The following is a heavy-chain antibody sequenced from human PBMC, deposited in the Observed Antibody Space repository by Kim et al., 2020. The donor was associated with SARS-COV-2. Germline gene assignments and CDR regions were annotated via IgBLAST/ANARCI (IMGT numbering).Heavy chain of an antibody. V-gene: IGHV1-46*01. D-gene: IGHD2-2*01. CDR3: ARPHYSSSAPDY. J-gene: IGHJ4*02. Sequence: YAPKFQGRVTRTRNTSTSTVYMERSSLKSEDTAVYYCARPHYSSSAPDYWGQGTLVTVSS.